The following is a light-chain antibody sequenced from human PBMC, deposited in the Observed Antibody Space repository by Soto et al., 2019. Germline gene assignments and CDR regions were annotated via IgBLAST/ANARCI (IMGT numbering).Light chain of an antibody. CDR2: EVS. Sequence: QSALTQPASVSGSSGQSITISCTGTSSDIGGYKYVSWYQQHPGKAPKLMIFEVSNRPSGVSNRFSGSKSGNTASLTISGLQADDEADYYCSSYTSSGTLVVFGGGTKVTVL. V-gene: IGLV2-14*01. CDR3: SSYTSSGTLVV. CDR1: SSDIGGYKY. J-gene: IGLJ2*01.